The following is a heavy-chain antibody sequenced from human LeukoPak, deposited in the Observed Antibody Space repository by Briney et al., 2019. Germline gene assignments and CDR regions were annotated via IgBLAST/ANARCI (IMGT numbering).Heavy chain of an antibody. D-gene: IGHD3-22*01. CDR3: ARLITEDYYDSSGPIIDY. CDR2: MNPNSGNT. J-gene: IGHJ4*02. CDR1: GYTFTSYD. Sequence: ASVKVSCKASGYTFTSYDINWVRQATGQGLEWMGWMNPNSGNTGYAQKFQGRVTMTRNTSISTAYMELSSLRSKDTAVYYCARLITEDYYDSSGPIIDYWGQGTLVTVSS. V-gene: IGHV1-8*01.